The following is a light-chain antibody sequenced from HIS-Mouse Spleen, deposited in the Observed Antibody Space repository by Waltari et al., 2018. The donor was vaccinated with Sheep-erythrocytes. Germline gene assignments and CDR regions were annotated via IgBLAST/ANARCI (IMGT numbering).Light chain of an antibody. V-gene: IGKV3-11*01. CDR1: QSVSSY. Sequence: EIVLTQSPATLSLSPGDRATLSCRAGQSVSSYLAWYQQKPGQAPRLLIYDASNRATGIPARFSGSGSGTDFTLTSSSLEPEDFAVYYCQQRSNWYTFGQGTKLEIK. CDR3: QQRSNWYT. J-gene: IGKJ2*01. CDR2: DAS.